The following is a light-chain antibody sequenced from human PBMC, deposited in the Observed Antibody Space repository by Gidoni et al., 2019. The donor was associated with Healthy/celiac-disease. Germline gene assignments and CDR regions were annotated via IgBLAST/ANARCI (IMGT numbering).Light chain of an antibody. Sequence: DIVMTHSQDSLAVSLGERATINCKSSQSVLYSSNNKNYLAWYQQKPGQPPKLLIYWASTRESGVPDRFSGSGSGTDFTLTISSLQAEDVAVYYCQQYYSTPLTFGGGTKVEIK. CDR2: WAS. V-gene: IGKV4-1*01. J-gene: IGKJ4*01. CDR3: QQYYSTPLT. CDR1: QSVLYSSNNKNY.